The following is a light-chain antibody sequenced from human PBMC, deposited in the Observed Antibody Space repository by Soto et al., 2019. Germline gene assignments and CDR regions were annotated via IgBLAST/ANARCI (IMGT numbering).Light chain of an antibody. Sequence: QSALTQPPSASGSPGQSVTISCTGTSSDIGAYNYVSWFQQHPGEAPKLIISEVNKRPSGVPDRFSGSKSCNTASLTVSGLQAEDEADYYCTSYGGRDNLMFGGGTKLTVL. V-gene: IGLV2-8*01. CDR2: EVN. CDR1: SSDIGAYNY. CDR3: TSYGGRDNLM. J-gene: IGLJ3*02.